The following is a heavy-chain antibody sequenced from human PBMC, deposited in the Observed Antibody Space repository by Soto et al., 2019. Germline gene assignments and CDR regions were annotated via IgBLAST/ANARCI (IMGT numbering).Heavy chain of an antibody. V-gene: IGHV3-30*18. CDR2: TSYDGNNK. Sequence: GGSLRLSCTGSGFTFGNYGMHWVRQAPGKGLEWVASTSYDGNNKYYADSLKGRFTTSRNNSKKMVYLQMTSLGPEDTAVYYCGNGGGSAHDFDYWGQGALVTVSS. CDR1: GFTFGNYG. J-gene: IGHJ4*02. CDR3: GNGGGSAHDFDY. D-gene: IGHD1-26*01.